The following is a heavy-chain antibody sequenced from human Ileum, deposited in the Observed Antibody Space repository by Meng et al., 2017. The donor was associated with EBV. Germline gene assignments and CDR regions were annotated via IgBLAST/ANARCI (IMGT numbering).Heavy chain of an antibody. CDR1: GGTFRNSA. CDR3: ARESGRGYSSDY. V-gene: IGHV1-69*01. J-gene: IGHJ4*02. CDR2: IIPMFGAP. D-gene: IGHD5-18*01. Sequence: QVRVERAGGGVKTPGASVKVSCKASGGTFRNSAISWVRQAPGQGIEWMGWIIPMFGAPDYAQRFQDRVTITADESTSTVYMELNSLRSEDTAVYYCARESGRGYSSDYWGQGTLVTVSS.